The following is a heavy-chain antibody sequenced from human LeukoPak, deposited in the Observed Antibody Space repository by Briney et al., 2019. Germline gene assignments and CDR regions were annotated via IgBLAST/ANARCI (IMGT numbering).Heavy chain of an antibody. V-gene: IGHV3-74*01. J-gene: IGHJ4*02. CDR2: IHSDGSST. D-gene: IGHD3-10*01. CDR3: AKHNYGYDY. CDR1: GFTFRSYW. Sequence: GGSLRLSCAASGFTFRSYWMHWVRQAPGKGLVWVSHIHSDGSSTSYADSVQGRFTISRDNAKNTLYLQMNSLRAEDTAVYYCAKHNYGYDYWGQGTLVTVSS.